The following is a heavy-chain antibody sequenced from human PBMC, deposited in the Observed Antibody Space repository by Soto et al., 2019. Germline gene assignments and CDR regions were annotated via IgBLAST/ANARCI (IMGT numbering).Heavy chain of an antibody. V-gene: IGHV3-7*05. CDR2: IKQDGSEK. D-gene: IGHD5-18*01. J-gene: IGHJ4*02. Sequence: VQLVESGGGLVQPGGSLRLSCAASGFTFSSYWMSWVRQAPGKGLEWVANIKQDGSEKYYVDSVKGRFTISRDNAKNSLYLQMNSLRAEDTAVYYCARKRYSYGYGEFDYWGQGTLVTVSS. CDR1: GFTFSSYW. CDR3: ARKRYSYGYGEFDY.